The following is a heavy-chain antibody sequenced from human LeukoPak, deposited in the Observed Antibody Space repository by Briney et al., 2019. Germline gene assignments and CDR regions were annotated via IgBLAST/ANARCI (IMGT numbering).Heavy chain of an antibody. CDR2: INWNSRNV. Sequence: GGSLRLSCAASGITFENYAMHWVRQAPGKGLEWVSGINWNSRNVGYEDAVKGRFTISRDNAKNSLFLQMNSLKPEDTAMYFCAKANSGTYSGTFDIWGQGTMVTVSS. CDR1: GITFENYA. D-gene: IGHD1-26*01. CDR3: AKANSGTYSGTFDI. V-gene: IGHV3-9*01. J-gene: IGHJ3*02.